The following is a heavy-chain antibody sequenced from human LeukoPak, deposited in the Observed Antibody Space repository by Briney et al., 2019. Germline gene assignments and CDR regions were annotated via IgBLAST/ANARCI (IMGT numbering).Heavy chain of an antibody. CDR3: ARDLDIVVVLAAPRHYGMDV. V-gene: IGHV1-18*04. D-gene: IGHD2-2*01. J-gene: IGHJ6*02. CDR1: GYTFTNYG. CDR2: ISPYNGNA. Sequence: ASVKVSCKASGYTFTNYGISWVRQAPGQGLEWMGWISPYNGNANYAQNLQGRVTMTTDTSTSTAYMELRSLRSDDTAVYYCARDLDIVVVLAAPRHYGMDVWGQGTTVTVSS.